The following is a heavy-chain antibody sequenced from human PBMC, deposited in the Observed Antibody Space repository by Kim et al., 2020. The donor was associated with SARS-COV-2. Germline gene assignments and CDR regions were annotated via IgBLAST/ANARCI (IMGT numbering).Heavy chain of an antibody. CDR2: MNPNSGNT. V-gene: IGHV1-8*01. CDR3: ARGPLRLSHYGDYVGGTLEEFAVPGEDY. CDR1: GYTFTSYD. J-gene: IGHJ4*02. Sequence: ASVKVSCKASGYTFTSYDINWVRQATGQGLEWMGWMNPNSGNTGYAQKFQGRVTMTRNTSISTAYMELSSLRSEDTAVYYCARGPLRLSHYGDYVGGTLEEFAVPGEDYWGQGTLVTVSS. D-gene: IGHD4-17*01.